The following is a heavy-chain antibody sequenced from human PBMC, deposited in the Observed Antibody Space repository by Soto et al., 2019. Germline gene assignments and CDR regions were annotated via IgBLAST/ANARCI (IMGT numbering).Heavy chain of an antibody. D-gene: IGHD2-8*01. CDR3: AKDMEMTGSCTNGLCWTLDY. V-gene: IGHV3-33*03. CDR1: GFSFSTYG. CDR2: VWSNGVNN. J-gene: IGHJ4*02. Sequence: PGGSLRLSCAASGFSFSTYGMHWVRQAPGKGLEWVAVVWSNGVNNYYADSVRGRFTISRDKSKNTLYLQMNSLRAEDTAVYFCAKDMEMTGSCTNGLCWTLDYWGPGTLVTVSS.